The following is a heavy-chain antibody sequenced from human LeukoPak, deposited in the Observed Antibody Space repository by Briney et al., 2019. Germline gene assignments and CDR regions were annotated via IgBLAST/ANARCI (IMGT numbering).Heavy chain of an antibody. CDR3: AKDIVGATRGDAFDI. V-gene: IGHV3-23*01. CDR2: ISGSGGST. J-gene: IGHJ3*02. D-gene: IGHD1-26*01. CDR1: GFTFSSYA. Sequence: GGSLRLSCAASGFTFSSYAMSWVRQAPGKGLEWVSAISGSGGSTYYADSVKGRFTIPRDNSKNTLYLQMNSLRAEDTAVYYCAKDIVGATRGDAFDIWGQGTMVTVSS.